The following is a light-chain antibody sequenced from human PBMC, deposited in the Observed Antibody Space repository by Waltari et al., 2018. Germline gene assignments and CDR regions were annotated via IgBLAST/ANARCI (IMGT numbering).Light chain of an antibody. CDR1: SSDIGGYNS. Sequence: QAALTQPPSVSGSPGQSVTISCTGTSSDIGGYNSVSWYQQHPGKAPKLMIYDVSKRPSGVSDRFSGSKSGNMASLTISGLQAEDEADYYCSSYAGSNTWVFGGGTRLTVL. J-gene: IGLJ2*01. CDR3: SSYAGSNTWV. CDR2: DVS. V-gene: IGLV2-11*01.